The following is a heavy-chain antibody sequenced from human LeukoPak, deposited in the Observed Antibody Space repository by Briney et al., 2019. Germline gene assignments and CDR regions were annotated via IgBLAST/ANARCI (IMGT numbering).Heavy chain of an antibody. Sequence: SETLSLTCTVSGGSISSYYWSWIRQPPGKGLEWIGYIYYSGSTNYNPSLKSRVTISVDTSKNQFSLKLSSVTAADTAVYYCARLPNYYDSSGYSHPAFDIWGQGTMVTVSS. D-gene: IGHD3-22*01. CDR2: IYYSGST. V-gene: IGHV4-59*01. J-gene: IGHJ3*02. CDR3: ARLPNYYDSSGYSHPAFDI. CDR1: GGSISSYY.